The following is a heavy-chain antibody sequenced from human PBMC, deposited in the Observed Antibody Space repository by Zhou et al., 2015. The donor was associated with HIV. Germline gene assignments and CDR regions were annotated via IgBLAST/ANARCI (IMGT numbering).Heavy chain of an antibody. V-gene: IGHV1-69*01. CDR2: IIPIFGTA. Sequence: QVQLVQSGAEVKKPGSSVKVSCKASGGTFSSYAISWVRQAPGQGLEWMGGIIPIFGTANYAQKFQGRVTITADESTSTAYMELSSLRSEDTAVYYCATRQGGSSSWFSSTYYGMDVWGQGTTVTVSS. CDR3: ATRQGGSSSWFSSTYYGMDV. J-gene: IGHJ6*02. D-gene: IGHD6-13*01. CDR1: GGTFSSYA.